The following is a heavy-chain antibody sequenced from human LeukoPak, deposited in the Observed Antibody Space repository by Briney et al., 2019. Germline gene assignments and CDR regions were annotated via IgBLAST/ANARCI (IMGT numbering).Heavy chain of an antibody. J-gene: IGHJ4*02. CDR2: IKQDGSEK. D-gene: IGHD3-22*01. Sequence: GGSLRLSCAASGFTFSSYWMSWVRQAPGKGLEWVANIKQDGSEKYYVDSVKGRFTISRDNSKNTLYLQMNSLRAEDTAVYYCALGSSMIVVGFDYWGQGTLVTVSS. V-gene: IGHV3-7*01. CDR1: GFTFSSYW. CDR3: ALGSSMIVVGFDY.